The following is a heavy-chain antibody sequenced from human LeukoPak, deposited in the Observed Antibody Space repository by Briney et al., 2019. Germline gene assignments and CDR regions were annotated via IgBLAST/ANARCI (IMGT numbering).Heavy chain of an antibody. V-gene: IGHV1-69*04. CDR2: IIPILGIA. D-gene: IGHD3-22*01. CDR3: ASYYYDSSGFLDY. CDR1: GGTFSSYA. Sequence: SVKVSCKASGGTFSSYAISWVRQAPGQGLEWMGRIIPILGIANYAQKFQGRVTITADKSTSTAYMELSSLRSEDTAVYYCASYYYDSSGFLDYWGQGTLVTVSS. J-gene: IGHJ4*02.